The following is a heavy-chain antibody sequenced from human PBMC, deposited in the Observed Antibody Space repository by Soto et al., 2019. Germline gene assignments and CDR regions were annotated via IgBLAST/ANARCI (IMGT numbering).Heavy chain of an antibody. Sequence: PGGSLRLSCAASGFTFSSYSMNWVRQAPGKGLEWVSYISSSSSTIYYADSVKGRFTISRDNAKNSLYLQMNSLRAEDTAVYYCARDQGGEYSGYDYYYYYYMDVWGKGTTVTVSS. CDR3: ARDQGGEYSGYDYYYYYYMDV. J-gene: IGHJ6*03. V-gene: IGHV3-48*01. D-gene: IGHD5-12*01. CDR2: ISSSSSTI. CDR1: GFTFSSYS.